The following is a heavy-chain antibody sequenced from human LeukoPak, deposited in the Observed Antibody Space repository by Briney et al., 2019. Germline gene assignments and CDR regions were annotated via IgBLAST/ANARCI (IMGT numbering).Heavy chain of an antibody. Sequence: GGSLRLSCAASGFTFSSYALHWVRQAPGKGLEWVAVISYDGSIKYYADSVKGRFTISRDNSKNKLFLQMNSLRAEDTAVYYCARSVSGWYDFDYWGQGTLVTVSS. D-gene: IGHD6-19*01. CDR3: ARSVSGWYDFDY. J-gene: IGHJ4*02. CDR1: GFTFSSYA. CDR2: ISYDGSIK. V-gene: IGHV3-30*04.